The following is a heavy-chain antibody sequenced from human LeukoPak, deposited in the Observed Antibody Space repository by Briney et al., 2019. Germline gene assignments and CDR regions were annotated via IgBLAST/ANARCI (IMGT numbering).Heavy chain of an antibody. J-gene: IGHJ4*02. CDR3: TKDHSEYVWGSYRRDDY. CDR1: GFTVNSYA. D-gene: IGHD3-16*02. CDR2: ISGSGDNA. V-gene: IGHV3-23*01. Sequence: GGSLRLSCAASGFTVNSYAMSWVRQGPGKGLEWVSTISGSGDNAYYADSVRDRFTISRDISKNTLYLQMDSLRAEDTAVYYCTKDHSEYVWGSYRRDDYWGQGTLVTVSS.